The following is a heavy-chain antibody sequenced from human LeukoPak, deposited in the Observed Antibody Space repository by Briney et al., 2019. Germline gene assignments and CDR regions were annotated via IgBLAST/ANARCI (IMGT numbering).Heavy chain of an antibody. V-gene: IGHV3-30-3*02. CDR3: AKSLLTTATGTGRAFDI. CDR2: ISYDGSNK. J-gene: IGHJ3*02. D-gene: IGHD1-1*01. Sequence: GGSLRLSCAASGFNLRSYPMHWVRQAPGKGLEWVAVISYDGSNKKYADSVKGRFTISRDNSKNTLYLQMNSLRADDTAVYYCAKSLLTTATGTGRAFDIWGQGTMVTVSS. CDR1: GFNLRSYP.